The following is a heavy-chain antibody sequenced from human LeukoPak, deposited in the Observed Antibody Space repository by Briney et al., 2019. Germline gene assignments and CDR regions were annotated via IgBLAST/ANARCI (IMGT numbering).Heavy chain of an antibody. CDR1: GYTFTSYA. CDR3: ARGQEWLVLIDY. D-gene: IGHD6-19*01. J-gene: IGHJ4*02. V-gene: IGHV1-3*01. CDR2: INAGNGNT. Sequence: ASVKVSCKASGYTFTSYAMHWVRQAPGQRLEWMGWINAGNGNTKYSQKFQGRVTITRDTSASTAYMELSSLRSEDTAVYYCARGQEWLVLIDYWGQGTLVTVSS.